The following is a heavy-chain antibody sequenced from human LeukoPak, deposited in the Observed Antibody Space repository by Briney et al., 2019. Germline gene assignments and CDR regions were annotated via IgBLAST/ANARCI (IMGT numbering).Heavy chain of an antibody. CDR3: VRASGPFDI. Sequence: PGRSLRLSCAASGFIFSTYGMHWVRQAPGKGPEWVAVIWYDGSDKYYADSVKGRFTISRDNSKNTLFLQMNTLRAEDTAVYCCVRASGPFDIWGQGTMVTVSS. CDR1: GFIFSTYG. V-gene: IGHV3-33*01. J-gene: IGHJ3*02. D-gene: IGHD3-10*01. CDR2: IWYDGSDK.